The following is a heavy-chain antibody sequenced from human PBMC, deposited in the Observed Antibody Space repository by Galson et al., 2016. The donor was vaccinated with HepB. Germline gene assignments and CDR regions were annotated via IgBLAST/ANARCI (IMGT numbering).Heavy chain of an antibody. CDR1: GFSLSTSGLS. V-gene: IGHV2-70*13. CDR3: ARSATNDYRARYFDY. Sequence: PALVKPTQTLTLTCTFSGFSLSTSGLSVSWIRQPPGKALEWLTLVDWDDDKYYSTSLLTRLTISKDTSKNHVVLTMTNMDPVDTGTYHCARSATNDYRARYFDYWGQGTLGTVSS. CDR2: VDWDDDK. D-gene: IGHD4-17*01. J-gene: IGHJ4*02.